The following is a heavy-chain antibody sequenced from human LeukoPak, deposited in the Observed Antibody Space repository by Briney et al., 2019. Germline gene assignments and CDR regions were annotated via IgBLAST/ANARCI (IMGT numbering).Heavy chain of an antibody. CDR1: GYTFINYG. CDR2: ISAYNGNT. CDR3: ARYCSGGSCYSHFYYYYGMDV. D-gene: IGHD2-15*01. V-gene: IGHV1-18*04. J-gene: IGHJ6*04. Sequence: ASVKVSCRASGYTFINYGINWVRQTPGQGLEWMGWISAYNGNTNYAQKLQGRVTMTTDTSTSTAYMELRSLRSDDTAVYYCARYCSGGSCYSHFYYYYGMDVWGKGTTVTVSS.